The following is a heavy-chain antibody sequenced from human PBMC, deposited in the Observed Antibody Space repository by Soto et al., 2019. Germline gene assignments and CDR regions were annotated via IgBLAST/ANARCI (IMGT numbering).Heavy chain of an antibody. CDR1: GYTFTSYA. Sequence: QVQLVQSGAEVKKPGASVKVSCKASGYTFTSYAMHWVRQAPGQRLEWMRWINAANGNTEYSQKFQGRVRSTRDTCASTAYMELSSLRSEDTAVYYCARAPRGYYYYGMDVWGQGTTVTVSS. CDR3: ARAPRGYYYYGMDV. J-gene: IGHJ6*02. V-gene: IGHV1-3*01. CDR2: INAANGNT.